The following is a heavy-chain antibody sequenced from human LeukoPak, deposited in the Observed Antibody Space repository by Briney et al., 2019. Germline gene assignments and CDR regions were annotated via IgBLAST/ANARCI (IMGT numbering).Heavy chain of an antibody. D-gene: IGHD3-3*01. J-gene: IGHJ6*02. Sequence: GGSLRLSCAASGFTVSSNYMSWVRQAPGKGLEWVSVIYSGGSTYYADSVKGRFTISRDSSKNTLYLQMNSLRAEDTAVYYCARGPLRFLTDVWGQGTTVTVSS. CDR3: ARGPLRFLTDV. CDR2: IYSGGST. CDR1: GFTVSSNY. V-gene: IGHV3-66*01.